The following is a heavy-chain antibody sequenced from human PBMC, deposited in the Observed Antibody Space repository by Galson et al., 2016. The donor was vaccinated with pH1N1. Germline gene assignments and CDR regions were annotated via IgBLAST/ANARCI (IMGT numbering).Heavy chain of an antibody. CDR3: ARSSQRGYSYACDH. CDR1: GFAFNDYA. V-gene: IGHV3-30-3*01. Sequence: SLRLSCAASGFAFNDYAIHWVRQAPGKGLEWVALTSYDGSSKYYADSVKGRFTISRDNSRNTLSLQMNSLRGEDTAVYYCARSSQRGYSYACDHWGQGTLVTVSP. D-gene: IGHD5-18*01. J-gene: IGHJ5*02. CDR2: TSYDGSSK.